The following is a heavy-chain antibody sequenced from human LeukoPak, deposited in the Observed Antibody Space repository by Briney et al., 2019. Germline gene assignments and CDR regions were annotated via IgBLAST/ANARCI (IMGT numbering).Heavy chain of an antibody. CDR3: ARLADCSSSSCRSFDY. V-gene: IGHV1-2*02. J-gene: IGHJ4*02. CDR2: INPNSGFT. Sequence: ASVQVSCKASGYPFTGYYLHWVRQAPGQGLEWMGWINPNSGFTNYAQKFQGRVTMTRDTPISTAYMELSRLRSDDTAVYYCARLADCSSSSCRSFDYWGQGTLVTVSS. CDR1: GYPFTGYY. D-gene: IGHD2-2*01.